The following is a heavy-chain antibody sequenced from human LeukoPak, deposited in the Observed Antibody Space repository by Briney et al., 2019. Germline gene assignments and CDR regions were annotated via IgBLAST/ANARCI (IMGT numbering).Heavy chain of an antibody. CDR1: RGSVSSYY. CDR2: ISYRGS. J-gene: IGHJ5*02. CDR3: ASDRCRRYCSSSSCYLGWFDP. D-gene: IGHD2-2*01. V-gene: IGHV4-59*02. Sequence: SETLSLTCSVSRGSVSSYYWSWIRQPPGKGLEWIGFISYRGSNSSPSLKSRVTMSLDTSRNHFSLKLTSVTAADTAVYYCASDRCRRYCSSSSCYLGWFDPWGQGTLVTVSS.